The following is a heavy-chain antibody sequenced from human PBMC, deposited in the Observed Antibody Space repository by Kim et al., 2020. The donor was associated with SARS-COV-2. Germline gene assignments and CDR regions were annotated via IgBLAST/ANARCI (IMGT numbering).Heavy chain of an antibody. CDR3: TTAFEF. CDR2: NNDGTNT. J-gene: IGHJ4*02. V-gene: IGHV3-74*01. Sequence: NNDGTNTYYADSVKCRFTISRDNAKNMVYLQMNNLGAEDTAVYYCTTAFEFWGQGTLVTVSS.